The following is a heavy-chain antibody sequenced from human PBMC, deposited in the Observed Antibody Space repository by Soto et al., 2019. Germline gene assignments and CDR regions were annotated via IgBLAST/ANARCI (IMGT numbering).Heavy chain of an antibody. J-gene: IGHJ4*02. Sequence: SETLSLTCTVSGDSISNGDYYWSWIRQPPGRGLEWIGYIDSSGSTYYNPSLKSRLTMSVDMSKNQFSLRLTSVTAADTAVYYCASRYLYWGQGLLVTVYS. D-gene: IGHD3-16*02. V-gene: IGHV4-30-4*01. CDR2: IDSSGST. CDR3: ASRYLY. CDR1: GDSISNGDYY.